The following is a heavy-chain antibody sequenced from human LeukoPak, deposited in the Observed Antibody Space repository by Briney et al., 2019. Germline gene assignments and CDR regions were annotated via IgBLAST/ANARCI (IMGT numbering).Heavy chain of an antibody. D-gene: IGHD6-19*01. CDR2: INHSGST. Sequence: SETLSLTCTVSGGSFSSNIYYWGWIRQPPGKGLEWIGEINHSGSTNYNPSLKSRVTISVDTSKNQFSLKLSSVTAADTAVYYCASHSSGWRKVDYWGQGTLVTVSS. V-gene: IGHV4-39*07. J-gene: IGHJ4*02. CDR3: ASHSSGWRKVDY. CDR1: GGSFSSNIYY.